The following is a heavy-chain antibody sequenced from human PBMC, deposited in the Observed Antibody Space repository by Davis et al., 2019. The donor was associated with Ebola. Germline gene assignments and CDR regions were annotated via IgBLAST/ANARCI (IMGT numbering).Heavy chain of an antibody. CDR1: GFTFSSYAM. CDR3: ARGGKTWFGGYYYGMDV. J-gene: IGHJ6*02. CDR2: IYHSGST. Sequence: PGGSLRLSCAASGFTFSSYAMSWVRQAPGKGLEWVGEIYHSGSTNYNPSLKSRVTISVDTSKNQFSLKLSSVTAADTAVYYCARGGKTWFGGYYYGMDVWGQGTTVTVSS. D-gene: IGHD3-10*01. V-gene: IGHV4-4*02.